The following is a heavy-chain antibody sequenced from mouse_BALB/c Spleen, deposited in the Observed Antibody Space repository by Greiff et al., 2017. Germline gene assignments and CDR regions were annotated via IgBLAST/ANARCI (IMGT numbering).Heavy chain of an antibody. D-gene: IGHD1-2*01. CDR3: ARRGLLRLPHYYAMDY. CDR1: GFTFSSYA. V-gene: IGHV5-6-5*01. J-gene: IGHJ4*01. CDR2: ISSGGST. Sequence: EVQRVESGGGLVKPGGSLKLSCAASGFTFSSYAMSWVRQTPEKRLEWVASISSGGSTYYPDSVKGRFTISRDNARNILYLQMSSLRSEDTAMYYCARRGLLRLPHYYAMDYWGQGTSVTVSS.